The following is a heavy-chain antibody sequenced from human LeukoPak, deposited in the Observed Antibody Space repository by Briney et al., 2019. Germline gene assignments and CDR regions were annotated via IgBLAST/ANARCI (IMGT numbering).Heavy chain of an antibody. J-gene: IGHJ6*03. CDR3: ARPSRYYYYMDV. V-gene: IGHV4-30-4*08. CDR1: GGSISSGDYY. Sequence: PSQTLSLTCTVSGGSISSGDYYWSWIRQPPGKGLEWIGYTYYSGSTYYNPSLKSRVTISVDTSKNQFSLKLCSVTAADTAVYYCARPSRYYYYMDVWGKGTTVTVSS. CDR2: TYYSGST.